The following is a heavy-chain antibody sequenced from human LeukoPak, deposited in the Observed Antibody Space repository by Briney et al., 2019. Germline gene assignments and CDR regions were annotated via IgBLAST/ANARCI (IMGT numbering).Heavy chain of an antibody. CDR3: AREGSAYSGSYYSPYYFGY. V-gene: IGHV3-21*01. J-gene: IGHJ4*02. D-gene: IGHD1-26*01. Sequence: PGGSLRLSCAASGFTFSSYSMNWVRQAPGKGLEWVSSISSSSSYIYYADSVKGRFTISRDNAKNSLYLQMNSLRAEDTAVYYCAREGSAYSGSYYSPYYFGYWGQGTLVTVSS. CDR1: GFTFSSYS. CDR2: ISSSSSYI.